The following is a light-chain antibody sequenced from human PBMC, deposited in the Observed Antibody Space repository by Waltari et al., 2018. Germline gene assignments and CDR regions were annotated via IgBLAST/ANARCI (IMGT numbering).Light chain of an antibody. CDR3: SSHANTYNFAHVV. J-gene: IGLJ2*01. Sequence: QSALTQPASVSGSPGQSITISCTGTSSDIGTCNYVSWYQQLPGKAPKMMIYEVTKRPSGVSYRFSGSKSGNTASLTISGLRAEDEADYYCSSHANTYNFAHVVFGGGTKLTVL. V-gene: IGLV2-23*02. CDR1: SSDIGTCNY. CDR2: EVT.